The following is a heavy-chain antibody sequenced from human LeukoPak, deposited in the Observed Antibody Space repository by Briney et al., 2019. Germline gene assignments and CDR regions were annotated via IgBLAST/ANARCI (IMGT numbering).Heavy chain of an antibody. CDR3: ARRGRSSNYFAY. CDR2: IYPGGSHT. V-gene: IGHV5-51*01. J-gene: IGHJ4*02. CDR1: GYSFTTYW. Sequence: GESLKISCKGSGYSFTTYWIGLVRQMPGKGLEGIGIIYPGGSHTRYSPSFQCQVTMSADKSISTAYLQWSSLKASDTPMYYCARRGRSSNYFAYWGQRTLATVSS. D-gene: IGHD6-6*01.